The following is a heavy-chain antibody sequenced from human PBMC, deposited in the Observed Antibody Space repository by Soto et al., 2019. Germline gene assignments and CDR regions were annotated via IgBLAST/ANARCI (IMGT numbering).Heavy chain of an antibody. J-gene: IGHJ6*02. CDR3: ARAKRILWFGAAPPYSHGMDV. CDR1: GGNFSRHA. V-gene: IGHV1-69*12. D-gene: IGHD3-10*01. Sequence: QVQLVQSGAEVKKPGSSVNVSCKASGGNFSRHALSWVRQAPGQGLEWLGGIIPIFGTSNLAQRYQDRVTISVDESTNTAYMEMRRLRPEDTAVYYCARAKRILWFGAAPPYSHGMDVWGEGTTVIVSS. CDR2: IIPIFGTS.